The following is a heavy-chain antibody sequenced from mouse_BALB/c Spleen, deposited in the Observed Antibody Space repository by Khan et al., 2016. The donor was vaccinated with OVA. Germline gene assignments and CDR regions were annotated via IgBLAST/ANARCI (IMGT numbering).Heavy chain of an antibody. CDR1: GYTLTSYV. CDR2: INPYNDGS. Sequence: VQLQQSGPELVKPGASVKMSCKASGYTLTSYVMHWVKQKPGQGLEWIGYINPYNDGSTYNEKFKGKATLTSDKSSSTSYMELSSLTSEDSAVYYCARSTYYGNPYAMDYWGQGTSVTVSS. J-gene: IGHJ4*01. V-gene: IGHV1S136*01. CDR3: ARSTYYGNPYAMDY. D-gene: IGHD2-10*01.